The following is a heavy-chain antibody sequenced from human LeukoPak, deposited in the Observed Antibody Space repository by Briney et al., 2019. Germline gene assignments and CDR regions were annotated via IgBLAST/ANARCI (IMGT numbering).Heavy chain of an antibody. Sequence: KPSETLSLTCTVSGGSISSYYWSWIRQPPGKGLEWIGYIYYSGSTNYNPSLKSRVTISVDTSKNQFSLKLSSVTAADTAVYYCARTVYSSGWYGVFGYWGQGTLVTVSS. CDR1: GGSISSYY. D-gene: IGHD6-19*01. CDR2: IYYSGST. V-gene: IGHV4-59*08. CDR3: ARTVYSSGWYGVFGY. J-gene: IGHJ4*02.